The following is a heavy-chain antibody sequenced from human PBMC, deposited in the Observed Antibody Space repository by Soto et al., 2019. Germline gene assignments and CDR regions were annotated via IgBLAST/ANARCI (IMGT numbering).Heavy chain of an antibody. Sequence: QITLKESGPTLVKPTQTLTLTCTFSGFSLSTSGVGVGWIRQPPGKALGWLALIYWNDDKRYSPSLKSRLTITKDTSKNQVVLTMTNMDPVDTATYYCAHGSPRLRYCSSTSCYTEGYGMDVWGQGTTVTVSS. CDR2: IYWNDDK. D-gene: IGHD2-2*02. CDR3: AHGSPRLRYCSSTSCYTEGYGMDV. V-gene: IGHV2-5*01. J-gene: IGHJ6*02. CDR1: GFSLSTSGVG.